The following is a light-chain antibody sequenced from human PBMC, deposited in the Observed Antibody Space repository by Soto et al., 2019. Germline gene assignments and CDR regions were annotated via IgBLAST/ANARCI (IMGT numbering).Light chain of an antibody. V-gene: IGKV1-5*01. CDR1: QSISSW. Sequence: DIQMTQSPSTLSASVGDRVTITCRASQSISSWLAWYQQKPGKAPKLLIYDASSLESGVPSRFSGSGSATEFTLPISSLQPGDFAAYYCQQYDNYWTFGQGTKVDIK. CDR3: QQYDNYWT. J-gene: IGKJ1*01. CDR2: DAS.